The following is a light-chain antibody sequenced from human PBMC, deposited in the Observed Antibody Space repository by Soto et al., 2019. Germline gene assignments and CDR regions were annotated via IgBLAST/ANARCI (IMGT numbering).Light chain of an antibody. CDR1: QSLLHITGETF. Sequence: DVVMTQTPLSLSVAPGQPASISCKSSQSLLHITGETFLFWYLQKPGQSPQLLIYEVSTRVSGVPDRFSASGSGTDFTLEISRVETDDVGIYYCMQSTQLPPTFGEGTRVEMK. V-gene: IGKV2D-29*02. J-gene: IGKJ5*01. CDR2: EVS. CDR3: MQSTQLPPT.